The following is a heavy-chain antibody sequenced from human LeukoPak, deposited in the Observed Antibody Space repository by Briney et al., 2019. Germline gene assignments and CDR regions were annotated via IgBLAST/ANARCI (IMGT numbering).Heavy chain of an antibody. CDR1: GFTFSSYA. V-gene: IGHV3-23*01. CDR2: ISGSGGST. CDR3: AKDVQTYYYGSGSYYAPGY. J-gene: IGHJ4*02. D-gene: IGHD3-10*01. Sequence: GGSLRLSCAASGFTFSSYAMSWVRQAPGKGLEWVSAISGSGGSTYYADSVKGRFTISRDNSKNTLYLQMNSLRAEDTAVYYCAKDVQTYYYGSGSYYAPGYWGQGTLVTVSS.